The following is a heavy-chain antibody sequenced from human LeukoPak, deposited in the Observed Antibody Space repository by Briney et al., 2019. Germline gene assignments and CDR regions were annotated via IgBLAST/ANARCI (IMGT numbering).Heavy chain of an antibody. D-gene: IGHD3/OR15-3a*01. CDR3: ARQTGSGLFILP. Sequence: PSETLSLTCTVSGVSISSSNSYWGWIRQPPGKGLEWIGSIYYSGNTYYNASLKSQVSISIDTSRNQFSLRLTSVTAADTAVYYCARQTGSGLFILPGGQGTLVTVSS. J-gene: IGHJ4*02. CDR1: GVSISSSNSY. CDR2: IYYSGNT. V-gene: IGHV4-39*01.